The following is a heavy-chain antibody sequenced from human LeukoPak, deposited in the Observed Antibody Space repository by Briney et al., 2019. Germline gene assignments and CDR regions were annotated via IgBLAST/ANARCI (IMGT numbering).Heavy chain of an antibody. Sequence: GASVKVSCKASGYTFTSYGISWVRQAPGQGLEWMGWISAYNGNTNHAQKLQGRVTMTTDTSTSTAYMELRSLRSDDTAVYYCARGPYGSGSYYIPLDYWGQGTLVTVSS. CDR2: ISAYNGNT. CDR1: GYTFTSYG. CDR3: ARGPYGSGSYYIPLDY. D-gene: IGHD3-10*01. V-gene: IGHV1-18*04. J-gene: IGHJ4*02.